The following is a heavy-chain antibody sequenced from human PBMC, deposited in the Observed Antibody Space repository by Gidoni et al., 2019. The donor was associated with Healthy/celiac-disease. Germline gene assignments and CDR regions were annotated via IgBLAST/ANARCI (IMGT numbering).Heavy chain of an antibody. CDR3: ARGEGYCSSTSCYAEGWYFDL. D-gene: IGHD2-2*01. J-gene: IGHJ2*01. CDR2: IYTSGST. CDR1: GGSISSGSYY. V-gene: IGHV4-61*02. Sequence: QVQLQESGPGLVKPSQTLSLTCTVSGGSISSGSYYWSWIRQPAGKGLEWIGRIYTSGSTNYNPSLKSRVTISVETSKNQFSLKLSSVTAADTAVYYCARGEGYCSSTSCYAEGWYFDLWGRGTLVTVSS.